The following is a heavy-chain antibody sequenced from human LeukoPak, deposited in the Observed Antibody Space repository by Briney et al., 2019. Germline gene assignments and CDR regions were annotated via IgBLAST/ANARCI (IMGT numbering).Heavy chain of an antibody. CDR3: ARAGSSGWYGFDY. V-gene: IGHV3-21*01. J-gene: IGHJ4*02. D-gene: IGHD6-19*01. CDR2: ISSSSSYI. CDR1: GFTFSSYS. Sequence: PGGSLRLSCAASGFTFSSYSMNWVRQAPGKGLEWVSSISSSSSYIYYADSVKGRFAISRDNAKNSLYLQMNSLRAEDTAVYYCARAGSSGWYGFDYWGQGTLVTVSS.